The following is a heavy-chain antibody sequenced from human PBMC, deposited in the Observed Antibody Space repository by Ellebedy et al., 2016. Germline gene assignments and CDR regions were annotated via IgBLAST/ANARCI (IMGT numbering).Heavy chain of an antibody. CDR2: INHSGST. V-gene: IGHV4-59*08. J-gene: IGHJ5*02. D-gene: IGHD2-2*02. CDR3: ARHDRQYLYNWFDP. Sequence: SETLSLTCTVSGGSISSYYWSWIRQPPGKGLEWIGEINHSGSTNYNPSLKSRVTISVDTSKNQFSLKLSSVTAADTAVYYCARHDRQYLYNWFDPWGQGTLVTVSS. CDR1: GGSISSYY.